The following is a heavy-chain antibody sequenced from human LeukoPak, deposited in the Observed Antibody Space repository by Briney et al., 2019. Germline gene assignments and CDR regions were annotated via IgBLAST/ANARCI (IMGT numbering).Heavy chain of an antibody. J-gene: IGHJ4*02. D-gene: IGHD5-18*01. CDR2: IIPIFGTA. Sequence: GASVKVSCQASGGTFSSYAISWVRQAPGQGLEWMGGIIPIFGTANYAQKFQGRVTITADESTSTAYMELSSLRSEDTAVYYCARRRGYSYGSLDYWGQGTLVTVSS. V-gene: IGHV1-69*01. CDR3: ARRRGYSYGSLDY. CDR1: GGTFSSYA.